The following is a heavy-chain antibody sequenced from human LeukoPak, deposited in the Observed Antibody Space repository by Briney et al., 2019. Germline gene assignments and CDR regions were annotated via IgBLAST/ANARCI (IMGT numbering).Heavy chain of an antibody. V-gene: IGHV3-20*04. J-gene: IGHJ4*02. D-gene: IGHD5-18*01. CDR2: INWNGGST. Sequence: GGSLRLSCAASGFTFDDYGMSWVRQAPGKGLEWVSGINWNGGSTGYADSVKGRFTISRDNAKNSLFLQMNSLRAEDTALYYCARGLRGYSYDFYDYWGQGTLVTVSS. CDR3: ARGLRGYSYDFYDY. CDR1: GFTFDDYG.